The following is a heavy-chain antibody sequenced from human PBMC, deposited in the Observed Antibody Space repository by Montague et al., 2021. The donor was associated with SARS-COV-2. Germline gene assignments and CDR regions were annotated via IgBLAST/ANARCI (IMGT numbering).Heavy chain of an antibody. D-gene: IGHD3-10*01. CDR2: MHFTRKT. CDR3: ARDRFDFGAGRQGTIDL. J-gene: IGHJ5*02. CDR1: GDSITNHN. V-gene: IGHV4-4*07. Sequence: SETLSLTCSVSGDSITNHNWSWIRQPPRKGLEWIGRMHFTRKTTFSPFFSSRLTMSADTSKNQFSLKLPSVTAADTTIYFCARDRFDFGAGRQGTIDLWGQGTLVTVSS.